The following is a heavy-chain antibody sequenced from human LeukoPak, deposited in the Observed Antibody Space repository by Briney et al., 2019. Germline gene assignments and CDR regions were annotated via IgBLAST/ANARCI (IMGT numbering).Heavy chain of an antibody. Sequence: ASVKVSCRASGYTFSGSFMHWVRQAPGQGLEWMGWINPNTGDTNYAQKFQGRVSMTRDTSISTSYMELSRLRSDDTAVYFCARDRAYYYYGMDVWGQGTTVTVSS. CDR2: INPNTGDT. V-gene: IGHV1-2*02. J-gene: IGHJ6*02. CDR3: ARDRAYYYYGMDV. CDR1: GYTFSGSF.